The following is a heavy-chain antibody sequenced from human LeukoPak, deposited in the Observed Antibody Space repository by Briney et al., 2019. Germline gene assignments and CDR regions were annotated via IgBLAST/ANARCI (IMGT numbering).Heavy chain of an antibody. CDR2: IYYSGST. CDR3: AREIVVVNHYYMDV. CDR1: GGSISSHY. Sequence: SETLSLTCTVSGGSISSHYWSWIRQPPGKGLEWIGYIYYSGSTSYNPSLKSRVTISVDTSKNQFSLKLSSVTAADTAVYYCAREIVVVNHYYMDVWGKGTTVTVSS. D-gene: IGHD3-22*01. J-gene: IGHJ6*03. V-gene: IGHV4-59*11.